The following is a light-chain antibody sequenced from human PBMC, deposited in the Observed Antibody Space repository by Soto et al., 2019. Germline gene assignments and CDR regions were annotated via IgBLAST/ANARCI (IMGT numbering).Light chain of an antibody. CDR3: QQYVSSPPT. J-gene: IGKJ1*01. CDR2: GAS. CDR1: QSVSSSY. V-gene: IGKV3-20*01. Sequence: EIVLTQSPGTLSLSPGERATLSCRASQSVSSSYLAWYQQKPGQAPRLLMYGASSRATGIPDRFSGSGSGTDFTLTISRLEPEDFAVYFCQQYVSSPPTFGLGTKVEIK.